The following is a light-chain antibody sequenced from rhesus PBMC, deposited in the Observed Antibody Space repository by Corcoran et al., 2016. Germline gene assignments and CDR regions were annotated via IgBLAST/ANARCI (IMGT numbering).Light chain of an antibody. CDR2: AAS. CDR3: QQHNSYPLT. CDR1: QGISSY. V-gene: IGKV1-25*01. J-gene: IGKJ4*01. Sequence: DIQMTQSPSSLSASVGDRVTITCRASQGISSYLAWYQQKLGKAPKLLIYAASTLQSGVPSRFSGSGSGTDFTLTISSLQPENFATYYCQQHNSYPLTFGGGTKVELK.